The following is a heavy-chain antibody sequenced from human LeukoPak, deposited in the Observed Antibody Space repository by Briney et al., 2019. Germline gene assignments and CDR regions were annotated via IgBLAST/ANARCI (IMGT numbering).Heavy chain of an antibody. V-gene: IGHV3-21*01. Sequence: GGSLRLSCVVSGFTFDMSTMTWVRQAPGKGLEWVSSISSSSSYIYYADSVKGRFTISRDNAKNSLYLQMNSLRAEDTAVYYCARGITMVRGVIITLDVWGQGTTVTVSS. J-gene: IGHJ6*02. CDR1: GFTFDMST. CDR2: ISSSSSYI. D-gene: IGHD3-10*01. CDR3: ARGITMVRGVIITLDV.